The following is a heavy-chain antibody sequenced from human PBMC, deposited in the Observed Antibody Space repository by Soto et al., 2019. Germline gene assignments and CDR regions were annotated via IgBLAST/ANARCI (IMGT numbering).Heavy chain of an antibody. V-gene: IGHV3-23*01. CDR3: AKSSVWYPYFDS. CDR2: ITYTGVST. D-gene: IGHD6-13*01. CDR1: GFTVSSKY. J-gene: IGHJ4*02. Sequence: PGGSLRLSCAASGFTVSSKYMTWVRQAPGKGLEWVSSITYTGVSTYYADSVKGRFTISRDNSRDTLFLQMNSLRAEDTAIYYCAKSSVWYPYFDSWGQGTLVTVSS.